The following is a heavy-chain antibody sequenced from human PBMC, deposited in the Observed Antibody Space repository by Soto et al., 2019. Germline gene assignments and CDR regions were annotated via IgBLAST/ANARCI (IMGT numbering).Heavy chain of an antibody. CDR1: GGSISSYY. V-gene: IGHV4-59*12. J-gene: IGHJ5*02. CDR3: ARERPDGARLDP. D-gene: IGHD6-6*01. CDR2: IFYSGST. Sequence: SETLSLTCTVSGGSISSYYWSWIRQPPGKGLEWIGYIFYSGSTDYNPSLKSRFTISVDTSKNQFSLKLSSVTAADTAVYYCARERPDGARLDPWGQGTLVTVSS.